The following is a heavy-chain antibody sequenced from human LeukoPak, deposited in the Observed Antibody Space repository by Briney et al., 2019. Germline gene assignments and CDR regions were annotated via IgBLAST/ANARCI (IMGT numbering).Heavy chain of an antibody. CDR3: ARLNSGSYYNYYYYYMDV. D-gene: IGHD1-26*01. Sequence: PSQTLSLTCTVSGGSISSGSYYWSWIRQPARKGLEWIGRIYTSGSTNYNPSLKSRVTISVDTSKNQFSLKLSSVTAADTAVYYCARLNSGSYYNYYYYYMDVWGKGTTATVSS. CDR1: GGSISSGSYY. CDR2: IYTSGST. V-gene: IGHV4-61*02. J-gene: IGHJ6*03.